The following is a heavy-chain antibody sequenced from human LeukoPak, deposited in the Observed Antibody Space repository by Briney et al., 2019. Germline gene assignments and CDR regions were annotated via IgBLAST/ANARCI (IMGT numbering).Heavy chain of an antibody. CDR3: ARLPWETSRPPEPDY. J-gene: IGHJ4*02. Sequence: ASVKVSCKASGYTFTTYYIHWVRQAPGQGLEWMGIINPNGGSTNCAQKFQGRVTMTRDTSTSTVYMELRSLRSEDTAVYYCARLPWETSRPPEPDYWGQGTLVTVSS. CDR1: GYTFTTYY. D-gene: IGHD1-14*01. CDR2: INPNGGST. V-gene: IGHV1-46*01.